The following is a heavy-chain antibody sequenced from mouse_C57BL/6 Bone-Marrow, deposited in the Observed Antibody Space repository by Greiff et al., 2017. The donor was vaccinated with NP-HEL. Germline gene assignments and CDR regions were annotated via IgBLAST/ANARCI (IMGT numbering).Heavy chain of an antibody. Sequence: QVQLQQSGAELVMPGASVKLSCKASGYTFTSYWMHWVKQRPGQGLEWIGEIDPSDSYTNYNQKFKGKSTLTVDKSSSTAYMQLSSLTSEDSAVYYCARGGWDPTGYFDVWGTGTTGTVSS. J-gene: IGHJ1*03. CDR1: GYTFTSYW. CDR3: ARGGWDPTGYFDV. CDR2: IDPSDSYT. V-gene: IGHV1-69*01. D-gene: IGHD4-1*01.